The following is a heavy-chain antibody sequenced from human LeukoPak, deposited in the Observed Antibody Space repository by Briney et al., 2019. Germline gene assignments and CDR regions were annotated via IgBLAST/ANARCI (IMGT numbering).Heavy chain of an antibody. CDR3: ARGIAGDY. Sequence: SETLSLTCAVYGGSFSGYHWSWIRQPPGKGLEWIGEINHSGSTNYNPSLKSRVTISVDTSKNQFSLKLSSVTAPDTAVYYCARGIAGDYWGQGTLVTVSS. V-gene: IGHV4-34*01. D-gene: IGHD3-16*02. CDR2: INHSGST. J-gene: IGHJ4*02. CDR1: GGSFSGYH.